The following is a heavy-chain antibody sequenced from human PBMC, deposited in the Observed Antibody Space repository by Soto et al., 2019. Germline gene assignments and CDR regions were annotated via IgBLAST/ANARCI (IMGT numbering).Heavy chain of an antibody. CDR2: INSDGSTT. CDR1: GFTFSSYW. CDR3: VRVPTGGYPFSLDDY. Sequence: HPGESLRLSCAASGFTFSSYWMHWVRQAPGKELVWVSRINSDGSTTTYADSVKGRFTISRDNAKNTLYLQMNSLRAEDTAVYYCVRVPTGGYPFSLDDYWGQGNPVTVSS. J-gene: IGHJ4*02. V-gene: IGHV3-74*01. D-gene: IGHD5-12*01.